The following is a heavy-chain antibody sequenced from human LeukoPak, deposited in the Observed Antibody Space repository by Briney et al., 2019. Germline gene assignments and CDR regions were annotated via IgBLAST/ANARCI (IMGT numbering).Heavy chain of an antibody. CDR1: GYTFISYG. Sequence: ASVKVSCKASGYTFISYGISWVRQAPGQGLEWMGWISAYNGYTDYPQKLQGRVTMTTDTSTSTAYMELRSLRSDDTAVYYCARVNYDFWSGYYVYWGQGTLVTVSS. CDR2: ISAYNGYT. J-gene: IGHJ4*02. CDR3: ARVNYDFWSGYYVY. D-gene: IGHD3-3*01. V-gene: IGHV1-18*01.